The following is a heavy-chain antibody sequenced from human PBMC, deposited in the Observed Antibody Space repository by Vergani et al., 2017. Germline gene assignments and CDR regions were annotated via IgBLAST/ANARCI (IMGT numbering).Heavy chain of an antibody. J-gene: IGHJ5*02. CDR2: MYHSGST. Sequence: QVQLQQWGAGLLKPSETLSLTCAVYGGSMSGYYWSWIRQHPGKELEWIGYMYHSGSTNYNPSLETRVTISGDTSKNQFSLKLNSVTAADTAVYYCGRVADFYGLGSRLLDLWGQGILVTVSS. CDR1: GGSMSGYY. D-gene: IGHD3-10*01. CDR3: GRVADFYGLGSRLLDL. V-gene: IGHV4-34*11.